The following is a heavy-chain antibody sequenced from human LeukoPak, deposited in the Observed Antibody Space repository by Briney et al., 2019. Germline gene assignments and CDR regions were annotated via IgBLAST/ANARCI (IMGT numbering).Heavy chain of an antibody. J-gene: IGHJ4*02. CDR1: GYSFTSYW. V-gene: IGHV5-51*01. Sequence: GEPLKISCEGSGYSFTSYWIGWVRQMPGKGLEWIGIIYPSASDTRYSPSFQGQVTISADKSISTAYLQWSSLKASDTAMYYCARVGSSWYFDYWGQETLVTVSS. CDR2: IYPSASDT. CDR3: ARVGSSWYFDY. D-gene: IGHD6-13*01.